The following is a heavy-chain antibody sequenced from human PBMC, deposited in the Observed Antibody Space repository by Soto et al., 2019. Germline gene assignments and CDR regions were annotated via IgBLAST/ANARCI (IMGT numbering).Heavy chain of an antibody. D-gene: IGHD2-15*01. V-gene: IGHV4-4*02. CDR1: GGSISSNNW. Sequence: NPSETLSLTCAVSGGSISSNNWWSWVRQPPGKGLEWIGEIYHSGSTNYNPSLKSRVTTSVDKSKNQFPLKLSSVTAADTAVYYCARIPRRYGSGGSCYSARKFDGRGQRTPVTVSS. J-gene: IGHJ4*02. CDR2: IYHSGST. CDR3: ARIPRRYGSGGSCYSARKFDG.